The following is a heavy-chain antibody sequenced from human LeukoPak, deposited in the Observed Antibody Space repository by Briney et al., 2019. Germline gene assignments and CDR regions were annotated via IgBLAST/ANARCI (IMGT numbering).Heavy chain of an antibody. CDR3: ATKQWLAPPPDS. D-gene: IGHD6-19*01. J-gene: IGHJ4*02. CDR2: INTDGTVT. Sequence: GGTLRLACAASGYTFSKYWMLWVRQAPGRGLESVSRINTDGTVTTYADSVKGRFTVSRDNADNTMFLQMNSVRDEDTAVYYCATKQWLAPPPDSWGQGTPVTVSS. V-gene: IGHV3-74*01. CDR1: GYTFSKYW.